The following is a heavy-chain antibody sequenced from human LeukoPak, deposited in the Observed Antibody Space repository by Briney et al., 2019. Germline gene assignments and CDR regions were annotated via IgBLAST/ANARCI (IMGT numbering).Heavy chain of an antibody. Sequence: GESLRLSCTASGFTFRSYGMHWVRQAPGKGLEWVAVISYDGSYKYYADSVKGRFTISRDNSKNTLYLQMNSLRAEDTALYYCAKIADYTTVTTVRIPPGAFDIWGQGTVVTVSS. V-gene: IGHV3-30*18. CDR1: GFTFRSYG. CDR3: AKIADYTTVTTVRIPPGAFDI. CDR2: ISYDGSYK. J-gene: IGHJ3*02. D-gene: IGHD4-17*01.